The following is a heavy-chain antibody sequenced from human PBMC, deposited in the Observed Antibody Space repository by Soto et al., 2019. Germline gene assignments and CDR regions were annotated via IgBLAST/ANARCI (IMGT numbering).Heavy chain of an antibody. Sequence: QVQLVQPGTEVRKPGASVKVSCEPSGDTFTNFDLNWVRQASGQGLEWIGWMRADSGDSGHARKXXXXXXXXXXXXXXXXXXXXXXXRXXXXXXXYRARYIYGQGFKAWGQGTLVFVSS. CDR1: GDTFTNFD. D-gene: IGHD4-17*01. V-gene: IGHV1-8*01. J-gene: IGHJ5*02. CDR2: MRADSGDS. CDR3: ARYIYGQGFKA.